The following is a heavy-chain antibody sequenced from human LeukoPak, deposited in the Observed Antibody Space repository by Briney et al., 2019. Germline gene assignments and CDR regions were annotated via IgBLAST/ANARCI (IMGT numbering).Heavy chain of an antibody. D-gene: IGHD3-22*01. CDR2: LYNSGTT. CDR3: ARLYYYESSDYWNYFDY. J-gene: IGHJ4*02. Sequence: KPSETLSLTCTVSGGPISSYYWSWIRQHPGKGLEWIGNLYNSGTTYYNPSLKSRVTISVDTSKNQFSLKLSSVTAADTAMYYCARLYYYESSDYWNYFDYWGQGTLVTVSS. CDR1: GGPISSYY. V-gene: IGHV4-59*06.